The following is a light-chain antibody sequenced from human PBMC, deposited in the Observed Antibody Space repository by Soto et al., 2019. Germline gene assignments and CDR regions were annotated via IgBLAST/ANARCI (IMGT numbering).Light chain of an antibody. CDR3: QQSYTTPGT. J-gene: IGKJ1*01. Sequence: DIQMTQSPSSLPASVGDSVTITCRASQAINKYLNWYQHKAGQAPKLLIYGASSLHKGVPARFRGSGAGTFFTLTLSSLQPEDFATYYCQQSYTTPGTFGRGTTVEIK. CDR2: GAS. CDR1: QAINKY. V-gene: IGKV1-39*01.